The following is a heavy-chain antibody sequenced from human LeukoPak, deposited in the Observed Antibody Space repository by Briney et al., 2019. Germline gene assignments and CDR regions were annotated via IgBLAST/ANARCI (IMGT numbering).Heavy chain of an antibody. CDR3: AKDIGGGSWNWYYYGMDV. Sequence: GRSLRLSCAASGFTFDDYAMHWVRHAPGKGLEWVSGISWNSGSIGYADSVKGRFTISRDNAKNSLYLQMNSLRAEDTALYYCAKDIGGGSWNWYYYGMDVWGQGTTVTVSS. CDR2: ISWNSGSI. CDR1: GFTFDDYA. V-gene: IGHV3-9*01. J-gene: IGHJ6*02. D-gene: IGHD2-15*01.